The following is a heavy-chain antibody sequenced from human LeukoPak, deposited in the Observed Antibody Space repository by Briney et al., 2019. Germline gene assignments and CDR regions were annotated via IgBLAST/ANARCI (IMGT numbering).Heavy chain of an antibody. CDR1: GFTFSSYS. CDR3: ARDGHYCGGDCYYYYYYYMDV. Sequence: GGSLRLSCAASGFTFSSYSMNWVRQAPGKGLEWVSSISSSSGYIYYADSVKGRFTISRDNAKNSLYLQMNSLRAEDTAVYSCARDGHYCGGDCYYYYYYYMDVWGKGTTVTVSS. J-gene: IGHJ6*03. V-gene: IGHV3-21*01. D-gene: IGHD2-21*02. CDR2: ISSSSGYI.